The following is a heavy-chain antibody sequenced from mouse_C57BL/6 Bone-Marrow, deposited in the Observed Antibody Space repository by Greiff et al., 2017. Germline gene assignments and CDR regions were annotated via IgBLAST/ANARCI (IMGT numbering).Heavy chain of an antibody. Sequence: QVQLQQPGAELVKPGALVKMSCKASGYTFTSHWIIWVKQRPGQGLEWIGDIYPTSGSTNYNEKFKSKAILTVDTSSNTAYMQLSSLTSEDSAVFYCAGSGPLWRSFDCWGQGTTLTVSS. CDR3: AGSGPLWRSFDC. V-gene: IGHV1-55*01. J-gene: IGHJ2*01. CDR2: IYPTSGST. CDR1: GYTFTSHW.